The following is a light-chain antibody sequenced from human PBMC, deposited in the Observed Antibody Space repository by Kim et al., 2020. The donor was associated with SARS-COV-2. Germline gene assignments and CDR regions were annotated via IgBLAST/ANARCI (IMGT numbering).Light chain of an antibody. CDR2: YDS. J-gene: IGLJ1*01. CDR3: QVWDSSSDLSDV. V-gene: IGLV3-21*04. Sequence: SYELTQPPSVSVSPGKTARITCGGNNIGSKSVHWYQQKPGQAPVLVIYYDSDRPSGIPERFSGSNSGNTATLTISRVEAGDEADYYCQVWDSSSDLSDVF. CDR1: NIGSKS.